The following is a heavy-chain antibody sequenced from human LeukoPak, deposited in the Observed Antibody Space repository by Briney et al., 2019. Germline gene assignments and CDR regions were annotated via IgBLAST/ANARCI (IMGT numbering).Heavy chain of an antibody. J-gene: IGHJ6*03. CDR1: GFTFSKYG. V-gene: IGHV3-23*01. Sequence: GGSLRLSCAASGFTFSKYGMSWVRQAPGKGLEWVSVISGSGGTTYYADSVKGRFSISRDNSNNTLYLQMNSLRAEDTAVYYCAKGSGWEASYFYYYMDVWGKGTTVTISS. CDR2: ISGSGGTT. D-gene: IGHD1-26*01. CDR3: AKGSGWEASYFYYYMDV.